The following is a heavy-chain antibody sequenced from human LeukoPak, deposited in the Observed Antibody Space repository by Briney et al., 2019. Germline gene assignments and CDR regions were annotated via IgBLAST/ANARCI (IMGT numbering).Heavy chain of an antibody. CDR2: IYTSGST. CDR1: GGSISSGSYY. CDR3: ARGYSYGLDY. V-gene: IGHV4-61*02. J-gene: IGHJ4*02. D-gene: IGHD5-18*01. Sequence: PSETLSLTCTVSGGSISSGSYYWSWIRQPAGKGLEWIGRIYTSGSTNYNPSLKSRVTISVDTSKNQFSLKLSSVTAADTAVYYCARGYSYGLDYWGQGTLVTVSS.